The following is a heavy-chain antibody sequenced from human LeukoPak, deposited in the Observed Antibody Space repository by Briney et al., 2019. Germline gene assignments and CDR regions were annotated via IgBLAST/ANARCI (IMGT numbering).Heavy chain of an antibody. D-gene: IGHD3-10*01. V-gene: IGHV3-7*01. CDR1: GFTFSKYW. CDR3: ASLWFGGL. J-gene: IGHJ4*02. Sequence: GGSLRLSCVASGFTFSKYWMTWVRQAPGKGLEWVANIKEGGSEEFYDDSVKGRFTISRDNAKNSVYLQMNSLRGEDTAVYYCASLWFGGLWGQGTQVTVSS. CDR2: IKEGGSEE.